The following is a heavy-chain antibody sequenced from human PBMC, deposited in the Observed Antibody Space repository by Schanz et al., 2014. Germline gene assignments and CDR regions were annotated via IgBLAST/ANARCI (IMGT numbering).Heavy chain of an antibody. V-gene: IGHV3-33*08. CDR2: IWYDGSNK. CDR3: ARDGDFDY. Sequence: QVQVVESGGGVVQPGRSLRLSCAASGFTFSNFGLHWVRQAPGKGLNWVAVIWYDGSNKYYADSVKGRFTISRDNSKNTLFLQMSSLRAEDTAVYYCARDGDFDYWGQGTLVTVSS. J-gene: IGHJ4*02. CDR1: GFTFSNFG.